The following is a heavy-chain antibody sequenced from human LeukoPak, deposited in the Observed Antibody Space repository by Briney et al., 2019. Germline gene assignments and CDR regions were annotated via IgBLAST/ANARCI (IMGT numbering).Heavy chain of an antibody. D-gene: IGHD1-26*01. CDR1: GGSISSSNW. CDR3: ARDGRGSYYHADY. Sequence: SGTLSLTCAVSGGSISSSNWWSWVRQPPGKGLEWIGEIYHSGSTNYNPSLKSRVTISVDKSKNQFSLKLSSVTAADTAVYYCARDGRGSYYHADYWGQGTLVTVSS. V-gene: IGHV4-4*02. CDR2: IYHSGST. J-gene: IGHJ4*02.